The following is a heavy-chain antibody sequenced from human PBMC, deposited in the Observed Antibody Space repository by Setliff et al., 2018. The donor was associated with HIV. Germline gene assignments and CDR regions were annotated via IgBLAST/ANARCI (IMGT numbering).Heavy chain of an antibody. J-gene: IGHJ5*02. V-gene: IGHV3-13*01. Sequence: GGSLRLSCAASGFTFRNYDMYWVRQATGKGLEWVSAVGTSGNTYYGDSVKGRFTISRDNAKNSLYLQMNSLRAEDTAVYYCARGGYCSSTSCVSLGWFDPWGQGTLVTVSS. CDR2: VGTSGNT. CDR3: ARGGYCSSTSCVSLGWFDP. D-gene: IGHD2-2*01. CDR1: GFTFRNYD.